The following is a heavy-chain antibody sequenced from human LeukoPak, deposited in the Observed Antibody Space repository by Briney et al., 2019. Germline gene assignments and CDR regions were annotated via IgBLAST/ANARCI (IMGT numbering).Heavy chain of an antibody. CDR2: ISNDGSNK. CDR1: GFTFSNYA. Sequence: GRSLRLSCAASGFTFSNYAVHWVRQAPGKGLEWAAGISNDGSNKYYADSVKGRFTISRDNAKNSLYLQMNSLRAEDTAVYYCARDHYGSGSYYNFWGQGTLVTVSS. V-gene: IGHV3-30-3*01. J-gene: IGHJ4*02. CDR3: ARDHYGSGSYYNF. D-gene: IGHD3-10*01.